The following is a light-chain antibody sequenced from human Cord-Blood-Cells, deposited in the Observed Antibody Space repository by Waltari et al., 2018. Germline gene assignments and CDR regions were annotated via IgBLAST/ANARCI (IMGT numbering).Light chain of an antibody. CDR2: GNS. V-gene: IGLV1-40*01. J-gene: IGLJ3*02. CDR3: QSYDSSLSGSV. CDR1: SSNIGAGYD. Sequence: QSVLTQPPSVSGAPGQRVTTSCTGSSSNIGAGYDVHSYQPLPGTAPKLLIYGNSNRPSGVPDRFSASKSGTSASLAITGLQAEDEADYYCQSYDSSLSGSVFGGGTKLTVL.